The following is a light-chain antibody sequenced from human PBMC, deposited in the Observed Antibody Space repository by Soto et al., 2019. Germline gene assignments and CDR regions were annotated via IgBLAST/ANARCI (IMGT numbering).Light chain of an antibody. Sequence: EIVLTQSPGTLSLSPGERATLSCRASQSVSSNYLAWYQRKPGQAPRLLIYGASSRSTDIPNRFSGSGSGTDFILTITRLEPEDVAVYFCQQYGGSPPTFGQGTKVEIK. CDR1: QSVSSNY. CDR2: GAS. J-gene: IGKJ1*01. CDR3: QQYGGSPPT. V-gene: IGKV3-20*01.